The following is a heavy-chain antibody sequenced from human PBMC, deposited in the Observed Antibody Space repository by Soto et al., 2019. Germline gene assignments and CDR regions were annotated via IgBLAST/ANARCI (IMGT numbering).Heavy chain of an antibody. CDR1: GFTFSSYA. J-gene: IGHJ2*01. D-gene: IGHD2-21*02. CDR3: AKAFRGVLTTIGRGISWSFDL. Sequence: EVQLLESGGGLVQPGGSLRLSCAASGFTFSSYAMSWVRQAPGKGLEWVSAISGSGDNTYYADSVKGRFTISRDNSKNPRYLQMDSLRAEDTAVFYCAKAFRGVLTTIGRGISWSFDLWGRGTLVTVSS. V-gene: IGHV3-23*01. CDR2: ISGSGDNT.